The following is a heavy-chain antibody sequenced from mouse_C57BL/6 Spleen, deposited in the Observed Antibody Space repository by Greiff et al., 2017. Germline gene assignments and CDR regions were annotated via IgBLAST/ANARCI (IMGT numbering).Heavy chain of an antibody. Sequence: EVQLVESGPGLVKPSQSLSLTCSVTGYSITSGYYWNWIRQFPGNKLEWMGYISYDGSNNYNPSLKNRISITRDTSKNQFFLKLNSVTTEDTATYYCAREDDYDGLWGTGTTVTVSS. CDR2: ISYDGSN. D-gene: IGHD2-4*01. CDR1: GYSITSGYY. V-gene: IGHV3-6*01. J-gene: IGHJ1*03. CDR3: AREDDYDGL.